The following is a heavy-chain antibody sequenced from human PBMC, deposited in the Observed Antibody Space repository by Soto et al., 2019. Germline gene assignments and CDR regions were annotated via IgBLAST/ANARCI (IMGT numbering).Heavy chain of an antibody. Sequence: SGPTLVNPTQTLTLTCTFSGFSLITSGVGVGCIRQPPGKALEWLALIYWNDDKRYSPSLKSRLTITKDTSKNQVDLTMTNMDPVDTATYYCAHGLWYSSGWYLFDYWGQGTLVTVYS. J-gene: IGHJ4*02. D-gene: IGHD6-19*01. CDR3: AHGLWYSSGWYLFDY. CDR1: GFSLITSGVG. V-gene: IGHV2-5*01. CDR2: IYWNDDK.